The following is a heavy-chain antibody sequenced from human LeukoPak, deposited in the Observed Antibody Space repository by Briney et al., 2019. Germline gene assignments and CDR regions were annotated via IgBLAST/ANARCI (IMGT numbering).Heavy chain of an antibody. CDR2: ISGSGGST. CDR3: ARSPEPFDYGPYNWFDP. D-gene: IGHD4-17*01. Sequence: SGGSLRLSCAASGFTFSSYAMSWVRQAPGKGLEWVSAISGSGGSTYYADSVKGRFTVSRDNSRSMMYLQMNSLRAEDTAVYYCARSPEPFDYGPYNWFDPWGQGTRVTVSS. CDR1: GFTFSSYA. V-gene: IGHV3-23*01. J-gene: IGHJ5*02.